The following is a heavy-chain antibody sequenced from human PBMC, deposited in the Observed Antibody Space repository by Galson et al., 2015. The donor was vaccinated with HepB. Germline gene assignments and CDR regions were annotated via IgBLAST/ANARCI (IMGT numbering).Heavy chain of an antibody. D-gene: IGHD2-2*01. CDR1: GYSFTNYW. V-gene: IGHV5-51*01. J-gene: IGHJ4*02. CDR3: ARLLQPAPYFDS. CDR2: IYPGDSDA. Sequence: QSGAEVKKPGESLKISCKGSGYSFTNYWIGWVRQMPGKGLEWMGIIYPGDSDAKYSPSFQGQVTMSADKSISTAYLQWSSLTASDTAIYYCARLLQPAPYFDSWGQGTLVTVSS.